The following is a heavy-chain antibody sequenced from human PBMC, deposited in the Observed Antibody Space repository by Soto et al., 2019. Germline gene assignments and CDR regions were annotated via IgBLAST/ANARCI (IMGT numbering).Heavy chain of an antibody. CDR3: ARVYSSSWYRYYYGMDV. V-gene: IGHV1-69*01. D-gene: IGHD6-13*01. J-gene: IGHJ6*02. Sequence: QVQLVQSGAEVKKPGSSVKVSCKASGGTFSSYAISWVRQAPGQGLEWMGGIIPIFGTAIYAQKFQGRVTITADESTSTAYMELSSLRSEDTAVYYCARVYSSSWYRYYYGMDVWGQGTTVTVSS. CDR1: GGTFSSYA. CDR2: IIPIFGTA.